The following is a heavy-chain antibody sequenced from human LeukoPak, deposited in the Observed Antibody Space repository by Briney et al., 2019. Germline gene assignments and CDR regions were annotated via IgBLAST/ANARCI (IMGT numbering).Heavy chain of an antibody. CDR2: INHSGST. CDR3: AREHADILTGYYNYNWFDP. Sequence: SETPSLTCAVYGGSFSGYYWSWIRQPPGKGLEWIREINHSGSTNYNPSLKSRVTISVDTSKNQFSLKLSSVTAADTAVYYCAREHADILTGYYNYNWFDPWGQGTLVTVSS. CDR1: GGSFSGYY. D-gene: IGHD3-9*01. J-gene: IGHJ5*02. V-gene: IGHV4-34*01.